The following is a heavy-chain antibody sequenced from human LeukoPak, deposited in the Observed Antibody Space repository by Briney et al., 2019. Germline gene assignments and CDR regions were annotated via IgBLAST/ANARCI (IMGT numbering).Heavy chain of an antibody. V-gene: IGHV4-59*01. CDR2: IYYSGST. CDR1: GGSISSYY. CDR3: ARDLGDYYFDY. J-gene: IGHJ4*02. Sequence: SETLSLTCTVSGGSISSYYWSWIRQPPGKGLEWIGYIYYSGSTNYNPSLKSRVTISVDTSKNQFSLKLSSVTAADTAVYYCARDLGDYYFDYWGQGTLVTVSS.